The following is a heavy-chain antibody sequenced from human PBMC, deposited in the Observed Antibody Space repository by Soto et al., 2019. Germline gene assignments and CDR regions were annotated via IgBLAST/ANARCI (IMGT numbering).Heavy chain of an antibody. J-gene: IGHJ4*02. CDR3: FTDRTYSPIDS. D-gene: IGHD2-21*01. V-gene: IGHV3-15*01. CDR2: IKRKTDGETT. Sequence: EVQLVESGGGLVQPGGSLRLSCAASGFTFTNAWMSWARQAPGKGLEWVGRIKRKTDGETTDYAAFVKGRFTISREDSKHTLDLQTNSLKTEDTAVYYCFTDRTYSPIDSWGQGTLVPVSS. CDR1: GFTFTNAW.